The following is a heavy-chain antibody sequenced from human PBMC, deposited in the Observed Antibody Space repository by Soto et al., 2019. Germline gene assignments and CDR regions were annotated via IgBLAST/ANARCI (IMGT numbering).Heavy chain of an antibody. CDR2: IYYSGST. CDR3: ARALIPPFMITFGGVIVLSGWFDP. J-gene: IGHJ5*02. D-gene: IGHD3-16*02. CDR1: GGSISSSSYY. V-gene: IGHV4-39*01. Sequence: SETLSLTCTVSGGSISSSSYYWGWIRQPPGKGLEWIGSIYYSGSTYYNPSLKSRVTISVDTSKNQFSLKLSAVTAADTAVYYCARALIPPFMITFGGVIVLSGWFDPWGQGTLVTVSS.